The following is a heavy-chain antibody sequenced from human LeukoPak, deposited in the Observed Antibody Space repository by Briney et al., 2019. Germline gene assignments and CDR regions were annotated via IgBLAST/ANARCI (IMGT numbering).Heavy chain of an antibody. Sequence: PGGSLRLSCAASGFSVSSNYMSWVRQAPGKGPEWVSIIYSDGSTYYADSVKGRFTISRDNSKNTLYLQMNSLRAEDTAVYYCAKGDIVVVPAAINPYYMDVWGKGTTVTVSS. D-gene: IGHD2-2*02. CDR3: AKGDIVVVPAAINPYYMDV. CDR2: IYSDGST. CDR1: GFSVSSNY. J-gene: IGHJ6*03. V-gene: IGHV3-53*01.